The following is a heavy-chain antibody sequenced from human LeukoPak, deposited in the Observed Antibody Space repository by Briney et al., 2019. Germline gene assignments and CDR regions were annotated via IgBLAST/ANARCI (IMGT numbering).Heavy chain of an antibody. D-gene: IGHD4-17*01. J-gene: IGHJ4*02. CDR3: ARAGRFTVTARD. V-gene: IGHV4-59*08. CDR1: VGSISSYY. Sequence: SETLSLTSTVSVGSISSYYWSWIRQPPGKGLVWVGYIYYSGSTNYNPSLKSRVTISVDTSKNQFSLKLSSVTAADTAVYYCARAGRFTVTARDWGQGTLVTVSS. CDR2: IYYSGST.